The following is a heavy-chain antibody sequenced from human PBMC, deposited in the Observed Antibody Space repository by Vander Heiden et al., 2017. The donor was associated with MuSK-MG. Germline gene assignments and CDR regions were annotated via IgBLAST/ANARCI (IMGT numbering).Heavy chain of an antibody. Sequence: EVQLLESGGGLVQPGGSLRLSCAASGFTFSSYAMSWVRQAPGKGLEWVSAIRGSGGSTYYADSVKGRFTISRDNSKNTLYLQMNSLRAEDTAGYYCAKPLLTYCGGDCPFDYWGQGTLVTVSS. D-gene: IGHD2-21*01. CDR1: GFTFSSYA. J-gene: IGHJ4*02. CDR2: IRGSGGST. V-gene: IGHV3-23*01. CDR3: AKPLLTYCGGDCPFDY.